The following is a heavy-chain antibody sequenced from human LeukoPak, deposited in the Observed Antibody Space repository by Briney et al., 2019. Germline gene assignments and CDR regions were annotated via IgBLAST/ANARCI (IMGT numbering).Heavy chain of an antibody. CDR2: ITSGGSST. Sequence: PGGSLRPAGAPSGFTLSNYWMHWVRQAPGKGLVWVSRITSGGSSTNYADSVKGRFTISRDNAKNTLYLQMNSLRAEDTAVYYCVRSSGFPDYWGQGTLVTVSS. CDR1: GFTLSNYW. V-gene: IGHV3-74*01. D-gene: IGHD3-22*01. J-gene: IGHJ4*02. CDR3: VRSSGFPDY.